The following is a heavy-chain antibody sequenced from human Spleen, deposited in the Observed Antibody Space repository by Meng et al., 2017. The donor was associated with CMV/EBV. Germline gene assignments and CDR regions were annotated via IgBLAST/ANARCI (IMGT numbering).Heavy chain of an antibody. CDR1: GGSVSSGGYY. CDR3: AKLEWQWLTFDF. V-gene: IGHV4-61*08. CDR2: IYYTGGT. Sequence: TVSGGSVSSGGYYWSWIRQSPGKGLEWIGYIYYTGGTNYSPSLESRVTISVDTSKNQFSLRLSSVTAADTAVYYCAKLEWQWLTFDFWGQGTLVTVSS. D-gene: IGHD6-19*01. J-gene: IGHJ4*02.